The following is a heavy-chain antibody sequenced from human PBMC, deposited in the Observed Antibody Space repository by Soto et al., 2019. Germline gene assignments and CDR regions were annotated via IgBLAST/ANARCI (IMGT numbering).Heavy chain of an antibody. D-gene: IGHD2-2*01. CDR2: IYYSGSI. Sequence: QVQLQESGPGLVKPSETLSLTCTVSGDSISSLYWSWIRQPPGKGLEWIGYIYYSGSINYNPSLKSRVTISGDPSKDQFPPRLSSVDAADTAGDYRAKSLWDTRGRKTYYWGPGTLGHVSS. CDR1: GDSISSLY. J-gene: IGHJ4*03. CDR3: AKSLWDTRGRKTYY. V-gene: IGHV4-59*08.